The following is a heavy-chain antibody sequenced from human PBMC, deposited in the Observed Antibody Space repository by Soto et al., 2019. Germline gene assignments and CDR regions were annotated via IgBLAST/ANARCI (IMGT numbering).Heavy chain of an antibody. CDR2: IYDSGRT. D-gene: IGHD2-15*01. CDR3: ARYSDFCTGGSCYGHFDF. CDR1: GGSISSGTYY. J-gene: IGHJ4*02. V-gene: IGHV4-31*01. Sequence: QVQLQESGPGLVKPSQTLSLTCTVSGGSISSGTYYCHALRQRPWKGLEWIGVIYDSGRTYYNPSLKRQTTISLDTSENQFALRLSSVTAADTAVYYCARYSDFCTGGSCYGHFDFWGQGTLVTVSS.